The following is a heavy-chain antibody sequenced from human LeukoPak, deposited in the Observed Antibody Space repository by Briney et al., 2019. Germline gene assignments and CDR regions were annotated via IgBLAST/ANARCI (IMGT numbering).Heavy chain of an antibody. V-gene: IGHV2-70*11. CDR2: IDWDDDK. J-gene: IGHJ3*02. CDR3: ARGTLAAVDAFDI. CDR1: GFSLSTSGMC. Sequence: SGPTLVNPTQTLTLTCTSSGFSLSTSGMCVSWIRQPPGKALEWLARIDWDDDKYYSTSLKTRLTISKDTSKNQVVLTMTNMDPVDTATYYCARGTLAAVDAFDIWGQGTMVTVSS. D-gene: IGHD6-13*01.